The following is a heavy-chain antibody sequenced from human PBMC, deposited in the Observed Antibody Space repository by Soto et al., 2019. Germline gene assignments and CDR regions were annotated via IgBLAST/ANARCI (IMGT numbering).Heavy chain of an antibody. CDR3: GTDEDFILGAVA. D-gene: IGHD1-26*01. CDR2: MNQDGSEK. Sequence: PGGSLRLSCAVSGFTFSSYWMSWVRQAPGKGLEWVANMNQDGSEKYYVDSVKGRFTISRDNAKNSLYLQMNSLRAEDTAIYYCGTDEDFILGAVAWGQGTLVTVSS. J-gene: IGHJ5*02. V-gene: IGHV3-7*01. CDR1: GFTFSSYW.